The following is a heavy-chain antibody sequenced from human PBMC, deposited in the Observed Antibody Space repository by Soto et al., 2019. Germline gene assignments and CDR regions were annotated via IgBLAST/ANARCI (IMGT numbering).Heavy chain of an antibody. CDR1: YGAISSYY. V-gene: IGHV4-59*08. Sequence: SETLSLTCSVSYGAISSYYWSWIRQAPGKGLEWIGFSYYSGRTSYNPSLKSRVTISVDTSKNQFSLKLSSVTAADTAVYYCARRDHSSSSGWFDPWGQGTLLTLSS. CDR3: ARRDHSSSSGWFDP. J-gene: IGHJ5*02. CDR2: SYYSGRT. D-gene: IGHD6-6*01.